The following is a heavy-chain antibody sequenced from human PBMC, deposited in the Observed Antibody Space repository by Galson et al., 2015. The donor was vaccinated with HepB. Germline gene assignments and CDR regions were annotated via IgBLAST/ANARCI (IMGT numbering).Heavy chain of an antibody. CDR3: ARKAVAEYYFDY. D-gene: IGHD2-15*01. CDR2: ISYDGSNK. V-gene: IGHV3-30*04. CDR1: GFTFSSYA. J-gene: IGHJ4*02. Sequence: CAASGFTFSSYAMHWVRQAPGKGLEWVAVISYDGSNKYYADSVKGRFTISRDNSKNTLYLQMNSLRAEDTAVYYCARKAVAEYYFDYWGQGTLVTVSS.